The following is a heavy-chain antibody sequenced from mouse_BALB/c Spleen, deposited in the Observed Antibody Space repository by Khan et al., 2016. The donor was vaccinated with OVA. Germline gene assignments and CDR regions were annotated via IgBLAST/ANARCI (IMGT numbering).Heavy chain of an antibody. CDR3: ARDSSRYNYAMDY. CDR2: ISYIGST. J-gene: IGHJ4*01. D-gene: IGHD2-12*01. CDR1: GYSITSDYA. Sequence: EVQPVESGPGLVKPSQSLSLTCTVTGYSITSDYAWNWIRQFPGNKLEWMDYISYIGSTNYNQTLKSRISITRDTSKNQFFLQLNSVTTEDTATYYCARDSSRYNYAMDYWGQGTSVTVSS. V-gene: IGHV3-2*02.